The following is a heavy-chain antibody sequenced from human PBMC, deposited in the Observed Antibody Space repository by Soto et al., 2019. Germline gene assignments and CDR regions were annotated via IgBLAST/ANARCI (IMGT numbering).Heavy chain of an antibody. CDR3: ARTDCSGGSCYGMDV. CDR1: GGSISSYY. V-gene: IGHV4-4*07. D-gene: IGHD2-15*01. CDR2: IYTSGST. Sequence: QVQLQESGPGLVKPSETLSLTCTVSGGSISSYYWSWVRQPAGKGLEWIGRIYTSGSTNYNPSLKSRVTMSVDTSKNQFSLKLSSVTAADTAVYYCARTDCSGGSCYGMDVWGQGTTVTVSS. J-gene: IGHJ6*02.